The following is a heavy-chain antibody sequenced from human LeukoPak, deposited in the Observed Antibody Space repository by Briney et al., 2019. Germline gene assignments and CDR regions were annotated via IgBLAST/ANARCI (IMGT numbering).Heavy chain of an antibody. V-gene: IGHV1-2*02. Sequence: ASVKVSCKASGYTFTSYGISWVRQAPGQGLEWMGWINPNSGGTSYAQKFQGGVTMTRDTSISTAYMELSRLRSDDTAVYYCARGYCSGGSCLYFDYWGQGTLVTVSS. CDR3: ARGYCSGGSCLYFDY. CDR1: GYTFTSYG. CDR2: INPNSGGT. D-gene: IGHD2-15*01. J-gene: IGHJ4*02.